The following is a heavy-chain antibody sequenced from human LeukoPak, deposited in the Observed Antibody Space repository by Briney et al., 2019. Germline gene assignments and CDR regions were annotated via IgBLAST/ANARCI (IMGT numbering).Heavy chain of an antibody. D-gene: IGHD5-18*01. V-gene: IGHV4-59*01. J-gene: IGHJ4*02. CDR3: ARGNGYLF. CDR1: GGFISSYY. CDR2: ISYSGSA. Sequence: SETLSLTCTVSGGFISSYYWSWIRQPPGKGLEWIGYISYSGSANYNPSLKSRVTISVDTSKNQFSLKLSSVTAADTAVYYCARGNGYLFWGQGTLVTVSS.